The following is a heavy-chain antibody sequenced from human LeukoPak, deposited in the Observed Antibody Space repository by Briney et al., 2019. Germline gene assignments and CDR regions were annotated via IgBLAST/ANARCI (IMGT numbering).Heavy chain of an antibody. D-gene: IGHD4-11*01. J-gene: IGHJ4*02. Sequence: GGSLRLSCAASGFTFSSYAMSWVRQAPGKGLEWVSAISAGGTTYYADSLKGRFTISRDNSKNTLYLQMNSLRAEDTAVYYCARALATVKYSENDYWGQGTLVTVSS. V-gene: IGHV3-23*01. CDR1: GFTFSSYA. CDR3: ARALATVKYSENDY. CDR2: ISAGGTT.